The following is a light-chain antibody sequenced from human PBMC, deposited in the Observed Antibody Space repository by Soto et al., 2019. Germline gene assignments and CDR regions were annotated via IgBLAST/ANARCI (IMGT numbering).Light chain of an antibody. J-gene: IGLJ2*01. CDR2: RNN. Sequence: QSVLTQPPSASGTPGQRVTISCSGRSSNIGSNYVYWYQQLPGTAPKLLIYRNNQRPSGVPDRFSGSKSGTSASLAISGLLSEDEADYYCAAWDDSLSGPGVFGGGTKLTVL. CDR3: AAWDDSLSGPGV. CDR1: SSNIGSNY. V-gene: IGLV1-47*01.